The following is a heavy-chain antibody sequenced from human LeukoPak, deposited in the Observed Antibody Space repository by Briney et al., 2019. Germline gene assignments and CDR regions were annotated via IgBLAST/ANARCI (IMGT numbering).Heavy chain of an antibody. CDR3: AKALGSIVVTTSDY. J-gene: IGHJ4*02. D-gene: IGHD5-12*01. V-gene: IGHV3-23*01. CDR1: GFTFTSYA. CDR2: ISSSGGTT. Sequence: GGSLRLFCTASGFTFTSYAMSWVRQAPRQGVGWVWAISSSGGTTYYADSVKGRFTISRDNSKNTLYMQMHSLRAEDTAVYYCAKALGSIVVTTSDYWGQGTLVTVSS.